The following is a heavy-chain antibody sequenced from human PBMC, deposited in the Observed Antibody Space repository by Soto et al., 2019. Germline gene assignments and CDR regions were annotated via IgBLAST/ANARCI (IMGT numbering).Heavy chain of an antibody. CDR3: ASGPIGDYTDGFDY. D-gene: IGHD4-17*01. Sequence: QLQLQESGSGLVKPSQTLSLTCAVSGGSISSGGYSWSWIRQPPGKGLEWIGYIYHSGSTYYNPSLKSRVTLXVXRXQNQFSLKLSSVTAADTAVYYCASGPIGDYTDGFDYWGQGTLVTVSS. CDR1: GGSISSGGYS. V-gene: IGHV4-30-2*01. J-gene: IGHJ4*02. CDR2: IYHSGST.